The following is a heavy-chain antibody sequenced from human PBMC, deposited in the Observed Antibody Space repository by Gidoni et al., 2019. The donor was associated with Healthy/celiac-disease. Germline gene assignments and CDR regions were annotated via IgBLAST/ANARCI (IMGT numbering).Heavy chain of an antibody. V-gene: IGHV5-51*01. CDR2: IYPGDSDT. CDR1: GYSFTSYW. J-gene: IGHJ6*03. CDR3: ARQSWSGYSEYYYYMDV. Sequence: EVQLVQSGAEVKKPGESLKISCKGSGYSFTSYWIGWVRQLPGKGLEWMGIIYPGDSDTRYSPSFQGQVTISADKSISTAYLQWSSLKASDTAMYYCARQSWSGYSEYYYYMDVWGKGTTVTVSS. D-gene: IGHD3-3*01.